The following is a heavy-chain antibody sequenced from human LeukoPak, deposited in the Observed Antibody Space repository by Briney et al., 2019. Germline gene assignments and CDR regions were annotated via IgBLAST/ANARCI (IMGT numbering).Heavy chain of an antibody. CDR3: AREDYYDSSGYYDY. V-gene: IGHV3-66*01. CDR1: GFTVSSNY. Sequence: GGSLRLSCAASGFTVSSNYMSWVRQAPGKGLEWVSVIYSGGSTYYADPVKGRFTISRDNSKNTLYLQMNSLRAEDTAVYYCAREDYYDSSGYYDYWGQGTLVTVSS. D-gene: IGHD3-22*01. J-gene: IGHJ4*02. CDR2: IYSGGST.